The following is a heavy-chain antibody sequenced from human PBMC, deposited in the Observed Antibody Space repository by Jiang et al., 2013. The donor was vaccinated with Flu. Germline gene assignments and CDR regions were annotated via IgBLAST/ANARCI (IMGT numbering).Heavy chain of an antibody. CDR2: SKWYN. J-gene: IGHJ6*02. D-gene: IGHD6-13*01. Sequence: SKWYNDYAVSVKSRITINPDTSKNQFSLQLNSVTPEDTAVYYCARDRREAATYYGMDVWGQGTTVTVSS. V-gene: IGHV6-1*01. CDR3: ARDRREAATYYGMDV.